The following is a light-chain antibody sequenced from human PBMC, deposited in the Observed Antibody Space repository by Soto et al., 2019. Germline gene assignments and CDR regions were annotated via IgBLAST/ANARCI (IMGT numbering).Light chain of an antibody. CDR3: CADAGRSTYV. CDR2: EVS. Sequence: QSVLAQPTSVSGSPGQSITISCTRTSRDVGSYNFVSWYQQHPGEVPKVMIYEVSKRPSGVSDRFSGSKSGNTASLTISGLQAEDEADYYCCADAGRSTYVFGTGTKVTVL. CDR1: SRDVGSYNF. V-gene: IGLV2-23*02. J-gene: IGLJ1*01.